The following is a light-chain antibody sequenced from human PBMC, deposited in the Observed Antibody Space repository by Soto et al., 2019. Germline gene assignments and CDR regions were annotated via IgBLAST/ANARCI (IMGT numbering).Light chain of an antibody. CDR2: SAS. J-gene: IGKJ2*01. Sequence: AIQMTQSPPSLSASVGDRVIITCRASQDIRVAVGWLQQRPGHAPNLLIYSASTFHTGVPSTFTGSGSGTDFTLTINDLQPEDVATDFCLQDYDFTYTFGQWTKLEI. CDR3: LQDYDFTYT. V-gene: IGKV1-6*01. CDR1: QDIRVA.